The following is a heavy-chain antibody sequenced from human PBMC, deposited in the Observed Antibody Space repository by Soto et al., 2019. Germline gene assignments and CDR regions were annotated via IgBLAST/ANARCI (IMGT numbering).Heavy chain of an antibody. CDR2: INPTVDTS. J-gene: IGHJ4*02. CDR1: GATFSSYA. CDR3: VGVAAIHGCPDN. Sequence: GASVKVSCKTSGATFSSYAITWVRQAPGQGLEWMGWINPTVDTSTYAQKFQGRVTITADKSTSTAYMELSSLRSDDTAVYYCVGVAAIHGCPDNWGQGTMVTVSS. D-gene: IGHD3-16*01. V-gene: IGHV1-69*06.